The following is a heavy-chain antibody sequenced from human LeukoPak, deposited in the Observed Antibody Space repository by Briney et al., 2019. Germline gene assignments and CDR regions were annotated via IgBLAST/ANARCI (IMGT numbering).Heavy chain of an antibody. V-gene: IGHV4-34*01. CDR3: ARGRRIEMATIPHFDY. J-gene: IGHJ4*02. Sequence: SETLSLTCAVYGGSFSGYYWSWIRQPPGKGLEWIGEINHSGSTNYNPSLKSRVTISVDTSKNQFSLKLSSVTAADTAVYYCARGRRIEMATIPHFDYWGQGTQVTVSS. CDR1: GGSFSGYY. D-gene: IGHD5-24*01. CDR2: INHSGST.